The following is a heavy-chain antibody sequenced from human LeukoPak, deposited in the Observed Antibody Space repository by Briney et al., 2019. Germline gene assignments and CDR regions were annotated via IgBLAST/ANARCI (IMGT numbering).Heavy chain of an antibody. J-gene: IGHJ4*02. D-gene: IGHD7-27*01. V-gene: IGHV4-59*01. Sequence: PSETLSLTCTVSGGSIGSYYWSWIRQPPGKGLEWIGYIYYSGRTNYNPSLKSRFTISVDTSKNQFSLKLSSVTAADTAVYYCARVFNWGDFDYWGQGTLVTVSS. CDR3: ARVFNWGDFDY. CDR1: GGSIGSYY. CDR2: IYYSGRT.